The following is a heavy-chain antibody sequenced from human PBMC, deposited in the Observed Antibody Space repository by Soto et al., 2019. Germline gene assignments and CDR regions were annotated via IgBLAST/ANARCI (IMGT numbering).Heavy chain of an antibody. CDR3: ARDGLGYCSSTSCYDAFDI. J-gene: IGHJ3*02. CDR2: IYYSGST. Sequence: PSETLSLTCTVSGGSISSGGYYWSWIRQHPGKGLEWIGYIYYSGSTYYNPSLKSRVTISVDTSKNQFSLKLSSVTAADTAVYYCARDGLGYCSSTSCYDAFDIWGQGTMVTV. D-gene: IGHD2-2*01. CDR1: GGSISSGGYY. V-gene: IGHV4-31*03.